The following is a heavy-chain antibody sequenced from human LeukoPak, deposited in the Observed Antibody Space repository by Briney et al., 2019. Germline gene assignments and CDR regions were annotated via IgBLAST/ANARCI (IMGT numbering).Heavy chain of an antibody. Sequence: GGSLRLSCAASGFTFSSYGMSWVRQAPGKGLEWVSAISGSGGSTYYADSVKGRFTISRDNSKNTVYLQMGSLRAEDMALYYCARASYAYGNTWFDPWGQGTLVTVSS. CDR3: ARASYAYGNTWFDP. CDR2: ISGSGGST. J-gene: IGHJ5*02. CDR1: GFTFSSYG. D-gene: IGHD3-16*01. V-gene: IGHV3-23*01.